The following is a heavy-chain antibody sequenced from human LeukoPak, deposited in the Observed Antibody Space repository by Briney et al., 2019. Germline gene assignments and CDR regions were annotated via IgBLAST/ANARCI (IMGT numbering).Heavy chain of an antibody. D-gene: IGHD3-9*01. CDR2: ITGSDGRT. CDR1: GFTFSSYG. J-gene: IGHJ4*02. CDR3: AKAFTYYDILTGYPPCFFDY. Sequence: GGSLRLSCAASGFTFSSYGMSWVRQAPGKGLEWVSYITGSDGRTWYADSVKGRLTISRDNSKNTLYLQMNSLRAEDTAVYYCAKAFTYYDILTGYPPCFFDYWGQGALVTVSS. V-gene: IGHV3-23*01.